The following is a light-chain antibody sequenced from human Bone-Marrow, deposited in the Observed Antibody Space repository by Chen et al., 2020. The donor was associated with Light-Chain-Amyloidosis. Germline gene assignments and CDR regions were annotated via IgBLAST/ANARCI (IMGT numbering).Light chain of an antibody. V-gene: IGKV3-20*01. Sequence: EIVLTQSPGTLSLSPGERATLSCRASQSVSSSYLAWHQQKPGQAPRLLIYGASTRATGIPDRCSGSGSGTEFTITISRLEPEDYAVYYCQQYGNSPPYTFGQGTKLEIK. CDR1: QSVSSSY. CDR2: GAS. J-gene: IGKJ2*01. CDR3: QQYGNSPPYT.